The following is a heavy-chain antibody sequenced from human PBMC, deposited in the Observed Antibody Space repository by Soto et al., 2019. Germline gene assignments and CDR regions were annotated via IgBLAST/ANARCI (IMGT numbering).Heavy chain of an antibody. CDR3: AHKSYDSSDYYSDY. CDR1: GFSLSTGGVG. V-gene: IGHV2-5*02. Sequence: QITLKESGPTLVKPTQTLTLTCTFSGFSLSTGGVGVGWIRQPPGKALEWLALIYWDDDKRYSPSLKSRLTIXKXTXKNQVVLTMTNMDPVDTATYYCAHKSYDSSDYYSDYWGQGTLVTVSS. D-gene: IGHD3-22*01. CDR2: IYWDDDK. J-gene: IGHJ4*02.